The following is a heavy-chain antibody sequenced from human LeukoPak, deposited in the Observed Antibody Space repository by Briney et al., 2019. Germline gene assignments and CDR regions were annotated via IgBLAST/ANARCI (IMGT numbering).Heavy chain of an antibody. Sequence: ASQTLSLTCTVSGGSISNGGYYWSWVRQPPGKGLEWIGYIYHSGSTYYNPSLKSRVTISADRSKNQFSLKLSSVTAADTAGYYCARGAGSGYYDYWGQGTLVTVSS. D-gene: IGHD3-3*01. CDR1: GGSISNGGYY. V-gene: IGHV4-30-2*01. CDR2: IYHSGST. CDR3: ARGAGSGYYDY. J-gene: IGHJ4*02.